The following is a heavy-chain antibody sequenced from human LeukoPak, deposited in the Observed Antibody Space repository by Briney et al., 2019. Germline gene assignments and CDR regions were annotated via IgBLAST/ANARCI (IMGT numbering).Heavy chain of an antibody. D-gene: IGHD5-12*01. CDR2: ISAYNGNT. J-gene: IGHJ4*02. CDR1: VYTFTSYG. V-gene: IGHV1-18*01. Sequence: ASVKVSCKASVYTFTSYGISWVRQAPGQGLEWMGWISAYNGNTIYAQNLQGRVTMTTDTPTSTAYMELRSLRSDDTAVYYCARADPIVATPWGQGTLVTVSS. CDR3: ARADPIVATP.